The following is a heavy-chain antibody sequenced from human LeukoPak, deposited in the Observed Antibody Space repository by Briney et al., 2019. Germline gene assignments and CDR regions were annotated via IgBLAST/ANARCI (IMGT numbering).Heavy chain of an antibody. D-gene: IGHD6-19*01. CDR1: GYTFTSFG. CDR3: ARDKQYVFDI. Sequence: ASVKVSCKASGYTFTSFGISWVRQAPGQGLEWMGWISTSRGNTIYAQKFQGRVTMTRDTSTGTAYMELRSLRSDDTAVYYCARDKQYVFDIWGQGTRVTVSS. V-gene: IGHV1-18*01. J-gene: IGHJ3*02. CDR2: ISTSRGNT.